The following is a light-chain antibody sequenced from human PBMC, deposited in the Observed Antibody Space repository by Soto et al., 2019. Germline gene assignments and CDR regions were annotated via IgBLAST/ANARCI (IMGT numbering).Light chain of an antibody. CDR1: SSNIGTNN. CDR2: NNN. J-gene: IGLJ3*02. V-gene: IGLV1-44*01. CDR3: AAWDDSLNGWV. Sequence: QAVVTQPPSASGTPGQRVTISCSGSSSNIGTNNVNWYQQLPGTAPKLLIYNNNQRPSGVPDRFSGSKSGTSASLAISGLQSEDEADYYCAAWDDSLNGWVFGGGTK.